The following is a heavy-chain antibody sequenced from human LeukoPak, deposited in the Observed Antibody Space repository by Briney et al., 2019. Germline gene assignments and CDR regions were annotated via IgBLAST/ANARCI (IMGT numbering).Heavy chain of an antibody. D-gene: IGHD3-10*01. CDR3: ARESITMVRGVPDY. J-gene: IGHJ4*02. CDR1: GGSISSYY. Sequence: PSETLSLTCTVSGGSISSYYWSWIRQPPGKGLEWIGYIYYSGSTNYNPSLKSRVTISVDTSKNQFSLKLSSVTAADTAVYYCARESITMVRGVPDYWGQGTLVTVSS. CDR2: IYYSGST. V-gene: IGHV4-59*12.